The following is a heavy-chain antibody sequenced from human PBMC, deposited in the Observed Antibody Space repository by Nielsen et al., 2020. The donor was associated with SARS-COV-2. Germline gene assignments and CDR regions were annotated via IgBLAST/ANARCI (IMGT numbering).Heavy chain of an antibody. CDR2: ISAYNGNT. CDR1: GYTFTSYG. CDR3: ARTAAGVAATHHSFDI. J-gene: IGHJ3*02. V-gene: IGHV1-18*01. Sequence: ASVKVSCKASGYTFTSYGISWVRQAPGQGLEWMGWISAYNGNTNYAQKLQGRVTMTTDTSTSTAYMELRSLRSDDTAVYYCARTAAGVAATHHSFDIWGQGTMVTVSS. D-gene: IGHD2-15*01.